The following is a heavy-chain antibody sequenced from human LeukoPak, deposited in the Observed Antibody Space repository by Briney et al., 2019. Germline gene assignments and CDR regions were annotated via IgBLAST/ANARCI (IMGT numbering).Heavy chain of an antibody. J-gene: IGHJ1*01. CDR1: GYTFTSYD. V-gene: IGHV1-18*01. CDR3: ATKSSGWYAGYFQH. D-gene: IGHD6-19*01. Sequence: GASVKVSCKASGYTFTSYDIGWVRQAPGQGLEWMGWITPYNGNTNSAQKLQGRVTMTTDTSTSTAYMELRSLRSDDTAVYYCATKSSGWYAGYFQHWGQGALVTVSS. CDR2: ITPYNGNT.